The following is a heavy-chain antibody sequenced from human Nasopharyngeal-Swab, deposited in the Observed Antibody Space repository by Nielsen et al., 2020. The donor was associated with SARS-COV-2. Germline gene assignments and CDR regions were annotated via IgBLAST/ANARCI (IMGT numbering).Heavy chain of an antibody. D-gene: IGHD3-3*01. CDR1: GFTFSDYD. J-gene: IGHJ4*02. Sequence: GESLKISCAVSGFTFSDYDMHWVRQATGKGLEWVSAIGTCGDTYYPGSVKGRFTISRENAKNSLYLQMNSLRAGDTAVYYCARAPPHYDFWSGYTGGASYFDYWGQGTLVTVSS. CDR2: IGTCGDT. CDR3: ARAPPHYDFWSGYTGGASYFDY. V-gene: IGHV3-13*01.